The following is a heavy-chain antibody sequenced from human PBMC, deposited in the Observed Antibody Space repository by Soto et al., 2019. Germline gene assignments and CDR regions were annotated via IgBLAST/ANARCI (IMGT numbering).Heavy chain of an antibody. J-gene: IGHJ4*02. CDR1: GFTFSSYA. CDR3: AKDLYGDYLMVYFDY. CDR2: ISGSGGST. Sequence: GGSLRLSCAASGFTFSSYAMSWVRQAPGKGLEWVSAISGSGGSTYYVDSVKGRFTISRDNSKNTLYLQMNSLRAEDTAVYYCAKDLYGDYLMVYFDYWGQGTLVTVSS. D-gene: IGHD4-17*01. V-gene: IGHV3-23*01.